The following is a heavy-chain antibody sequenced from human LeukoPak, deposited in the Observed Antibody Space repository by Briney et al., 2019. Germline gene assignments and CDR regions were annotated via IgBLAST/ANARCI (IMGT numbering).Heavy chain of an antibody. Sequence: SETLSLTCTVSGGSISSYYWSWIRQPPGKGLEWIGYIYYSGSTNYNPSLKSRVTISVDTSKNQFSLKLSSVTAADTAVYYCARGIAAAGSRHALDYWGQGTLVTVSS. J-gene: IGHJ4*02. CDR3: ARGIAAAGSRHALDY. CDR1: GGSISSYY. V-gene: IGHV4-59*08. CDR2: IYYSGST. D-gene: IGHD6-13*01.